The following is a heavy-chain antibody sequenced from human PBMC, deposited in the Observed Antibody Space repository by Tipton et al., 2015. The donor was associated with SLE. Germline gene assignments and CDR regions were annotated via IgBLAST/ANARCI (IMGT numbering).Heavy chain of an antibody. V-gene: IGHV1-18*01. CDR2: ISAYNGNT. Sequence: QVQLVQSGAEVKKPGASVKVSCKASGYTFTSYGISWVRQAPGQGLEWVGWISAYNGNTNYAQKLQGRVTLTTDTPTATVYMEVRSLRSDDTAVYYCARKPHRLPLDSWGQGTLVTVSS. CDR1: GYTFTSYG. CDR3: ARKPHRLPLDS. D-gene: IGHD2-21*02. J-gene: IGHJ4*02.